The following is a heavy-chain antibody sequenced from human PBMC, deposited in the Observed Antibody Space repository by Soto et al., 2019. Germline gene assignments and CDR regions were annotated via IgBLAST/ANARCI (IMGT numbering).Heavy chain of an antibody. Sequence: SETLSLTCTVSGGSISSGDYYWSWIRQPPGKGLEWIGYVYYSGSTYYNPSLKSRVTISVDTSKNQFSLKLSSVTAADTAVYYCARTPENYYGSGSNHYGMDVWGQGTTVTVSS. D-gene: IGHD3-10*01. CDR3: ARTPENYYGSGSNHYGMDV. J-gene: IGHJ6*02. CDR2: VYYSGST. V-gene: IGHV4-30-4*01. CDR1: GGSISSGDYY.